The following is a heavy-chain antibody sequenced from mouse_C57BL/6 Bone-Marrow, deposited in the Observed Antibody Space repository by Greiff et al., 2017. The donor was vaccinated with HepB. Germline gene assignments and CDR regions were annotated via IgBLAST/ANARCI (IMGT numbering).Heavy chain of an antibody. CDR1: GFNIKDDY. CDR3: TTSLYDYDVSWFAY. CDR2: IDPENGDT. J-gene: IGHJ3*01. D-gene: IGHD2-4*01. Sequence: VQLQQSGAELVRPGASVKLSCTASGFNIKDDYMHWVKQRPEQGLEWIGWIDPENGDTEYASKFQGKATITADTSSNTADLQLSSLTSEDTAVYYCTTSLYDYDVSWFAYWGQGTLVTVSA. V-gene: IGHV14-4*01.